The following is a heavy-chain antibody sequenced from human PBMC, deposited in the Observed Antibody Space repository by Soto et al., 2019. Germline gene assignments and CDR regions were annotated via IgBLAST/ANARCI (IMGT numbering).Heavy chain of an antibody. Sequence: QVQLVQSGAEVKKPGASVKVSCKTSGYTFTNFGFSWVRQAPGQGLEWMGWISAYNTNTNYAQRFQGRLTMTTDTTTSTAYMELRSLRSDDTAMYYCARAAVGQYYFHGLDVWGQGTTVTVS. CDR1: GYTFTNFG. J-gene: IGHJ6*02. D-gene: IGHD6-13*01. CDR2: ISAYNTNT. V-gene: IGHV1-18*04. CDR3: ARAAVGQYYFHGLDV.